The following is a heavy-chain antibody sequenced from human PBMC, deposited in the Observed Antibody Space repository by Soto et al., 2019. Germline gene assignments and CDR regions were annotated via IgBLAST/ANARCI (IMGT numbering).Heavy chain of an antibody. J-gene: IGHJ4*02. CDR3: AQDRGPSAIYGDYAYY. CDR1: GFTFSSYG. CDR2: ISYDGSNK. Sequence: QVQLVESGGGVVQPGRSLRLSCAASGFTFSSYGMYWVRQAPGKGLEWVAVISYDGSNKYYADSVKGRFTISRDNSKTTLYLQMNSLRAEDTAVYYCAQDRGPSAIYGDYAYYWGQGTLVTVSS. D-gene: IGHD4-17*01. V-gene: IGHV3-30*18.